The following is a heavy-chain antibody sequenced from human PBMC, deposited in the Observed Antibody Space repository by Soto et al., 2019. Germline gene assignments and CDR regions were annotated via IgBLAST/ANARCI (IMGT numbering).Heavy chain of an antibody. V-gene: IGHV4-59*01. J-gene: IGHJ4*02. Sequence: SGTLSLTCTGSGGSISSYYWSWIRQPPGKGLEWIGYIYYSGSTNYNPSLKSRVTISVDTSKNQFSLKLSSVTAADTVVYYCARVVEDGYRYYFDYWGQGTLVTVSP. CDR2: IYYSGST. CDR1: GGSISSYY. D-gene: IGHD5-12*01. CDR3: ARVVEDGYRYYFDY.